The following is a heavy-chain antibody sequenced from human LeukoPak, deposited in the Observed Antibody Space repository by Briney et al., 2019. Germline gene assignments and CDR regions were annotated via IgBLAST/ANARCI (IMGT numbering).Heavy chain of an antibody. D-gene: IGHD2-21*01. J-gene: IGHJ4*02. V-gene: IGHV3-30*03. Sequence: GGSLRLSCAASGFTVSNSYMSWVRQAPGKGLEWAAVISYDGSNRYYADSVKGRFTISRDSSKNTLYLQMNSLRAEDTAVYYCARDPLGDSTYYFDYWGQGTLVTVSS. CDR2: ISYDGSNR. CDR1: GFTVSNSY. CDR3: ARDPLGDSTYYFDY.